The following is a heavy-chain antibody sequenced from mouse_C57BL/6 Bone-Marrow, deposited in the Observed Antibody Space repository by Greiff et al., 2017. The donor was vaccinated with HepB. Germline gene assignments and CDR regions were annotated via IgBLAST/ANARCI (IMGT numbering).Heavy chain of an antibody. V-gene: IGHV1-64*01. Sequence: VQLQQPGAELVKPGASVKLSCKASGYTFTSYWMHWVKQRPGQGLEWIGMIHPNSGSTNYNEKFKSKATLTVDKSSSTAYMQLSSLTSEDSAVYYCARDLGPGAWFAYWGQGTVVTVSA. CDR1: GYTFTSYW. J-gene: IGHJ3*01. CDR2: IHPNSGST. CDR3: ARDLGPGAWFAY. D-gene: IGHD4-1*01.